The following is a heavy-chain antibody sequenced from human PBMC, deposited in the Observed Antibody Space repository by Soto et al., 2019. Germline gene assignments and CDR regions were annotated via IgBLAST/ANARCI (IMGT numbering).Heavy chain of an antibody. CDR2: VDPEDGET. CDR3: ATFPRITMVRGEHEAFDI. CDR1: GDTLTELY. D-gene: IGHD3-10*01. V-gene: IGHV1-24*01. Sequence: HVQLVQSGAEVKKPGASVKVSCKVSGDTLTELYMHWVRQAPVKGLEWMGGVDPEDGETIYEQKFQGRVTMTEDTSTDTAYMALSSLRAEDTAVYYCATFPRITMVRGEHEAFDIWGQGTMVTVSS. J-gene: IGHJ3*02.